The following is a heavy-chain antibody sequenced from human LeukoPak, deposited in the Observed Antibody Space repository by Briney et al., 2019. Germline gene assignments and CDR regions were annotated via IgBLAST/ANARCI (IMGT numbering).Heavy chain of an antibody. Sequence: SVKVSCKASGGTFSSYAISWVRQAPGQGLEWMGGIIPIFGTANYAQKFQGRVTITADKSTSTAYMELSSLRSEDTAVYYCARDGGGSYYDSSGYFFDYWGQGTLVTVSS. D-gene: IGHD3-22*01. CDR3: ARDGGGSYYDSSGYFFDY. CDR2: IIPIFGTA. CDR1: GGTFSSYA. J-gene: IGHJ4*02. V-gene: IGHV1-69*06.